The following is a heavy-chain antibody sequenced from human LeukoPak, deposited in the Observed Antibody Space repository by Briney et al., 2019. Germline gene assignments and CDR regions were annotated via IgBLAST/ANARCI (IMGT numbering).Heavy chain of an antibody. J-gene: IGHJ4*02. CDR3: AREGHSYGHKLNLPFDY. V-gene: IGHV3-11*01. D-gene: IGHD5-18*01. CDR2: ISSSGSTI. Sequence: GGSLRLSCAAPGFTFGDYYMSWIRQAPGKGLEWVSYISSSGSTIYYADSVKGRFTISRDNAKNSLYLQMSSLRAEDTAVYYCAREGHSYGHKLNLPFDYWGQGTLVTVSS. CDR1: GFTFGDYY.